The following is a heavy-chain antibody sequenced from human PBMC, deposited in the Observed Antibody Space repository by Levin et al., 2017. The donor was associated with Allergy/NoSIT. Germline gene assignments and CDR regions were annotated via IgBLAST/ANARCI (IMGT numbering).Heavy chain of an antibody. CDR1: GGSISSISSWSYS. CDR3: ARHSHQGVAAAGVFDH. J-gene: IGHJ4*02. V-gene: IGHV4-30-2*01. D-gene: IGHD6-25*01. CDR2: IYHRGST. Sequence: SETLSLTCAVSGGSISSISSWSYSWSWLRQPPGKGLEWIGYIYHRGSTYYNPSLKSRVTISVDRSKNQFSLKLTSVTAADTAVYYCARHSHQGVAAAGVFDHWGQGTLVTVSS.